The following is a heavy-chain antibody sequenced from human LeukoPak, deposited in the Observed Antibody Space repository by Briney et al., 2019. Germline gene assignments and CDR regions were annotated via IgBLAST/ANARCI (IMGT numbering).Heavy chain of an antibody. D-gene: IGHD3-10*01. CDR3: ARVTGGFGEFTLDY. CDR1: GGSIGSYY. CDR2: IYYSGST. J-gene: IGHJ4*02. V-gene: IGHV4-59*08. Sequence: SETLSLTCTVSGGSIGSYYWSWIRQPPGKGLEWIGYIYYSGSTNYNPSLKSRVTISVDTSKNQFSLKLSSVTAADTAVYYCARVTGGFGEFTLDYWGQGTLVTVSS.